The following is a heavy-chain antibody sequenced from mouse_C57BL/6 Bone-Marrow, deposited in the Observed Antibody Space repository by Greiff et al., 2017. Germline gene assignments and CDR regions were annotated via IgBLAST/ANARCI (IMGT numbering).Heavy chain of an antibody. CDR2: ISSGGSYT. V-gene: IGHV5-6*01. CDR1: GFTFSSYG. Sequence: DVLLVESGGDLVKPGGSLKLSCAASGFTFSSYGMSWVRQTPDKRLEWVATISSGGSYTYYPDSVKGRFTISRDNAKNTLYLQMSSLKSEGTAMYYCTRQEPSEDWGKGTMVTVSA. J-gene: IGHJ3*01. CDR3: TRQEPSED. D-gene: IGHD6-1*01.